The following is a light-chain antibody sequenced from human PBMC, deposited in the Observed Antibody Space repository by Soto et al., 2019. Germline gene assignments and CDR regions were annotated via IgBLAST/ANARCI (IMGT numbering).Light chain of an antibody. Sequence: EIVLTQSPATLSLSPGERATLSCRASQSVSSYLAWYQQKPGQAPRLLIYDASNRATGIPARFSGSGSGTDFTLTISSLEPKDSAVYYCQQRSTSFGQGTRLEIK. CDR2: DAS. CDR1: QSVSSY. V-gene: IGKV3-11*01. J-gene: IGKJ5*01. CDR3: QQRSTS.